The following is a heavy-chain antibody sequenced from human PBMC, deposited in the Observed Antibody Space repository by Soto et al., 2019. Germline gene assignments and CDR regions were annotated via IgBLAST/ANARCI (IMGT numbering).Heavy chain of an antibody. CDR3: ARASKGEDTAMLDFDY. CDR2: IIPIFGRA. Sequence: QVQLVQAGAEVKKPGSSVKVSCKASGGTFSRSAISWVRQAPGQGLEWMGGIIPIFGRANYAQKVQGRVTITEDESKSTAYLELNSLRSEGKAVYYCARASKGEDTAMLDFDYWGQGTLVTVSS. V-gene: IGHV1-69*01. J-gene: IGHJ4*02. D-gene: IGHD5-18*01. CDR1: GGTFSRSA.